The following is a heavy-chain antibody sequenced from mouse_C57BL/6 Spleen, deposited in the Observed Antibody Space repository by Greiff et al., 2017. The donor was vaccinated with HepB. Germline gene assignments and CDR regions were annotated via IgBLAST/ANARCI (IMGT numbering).Heavy chain of an antibody. CDR1: GFNIKDDY. CDR2: IDPENGDT. D-gene: IGHD4-1*02. CDR3: TTNWEDYAMDY. Sequence: VHVKQSGAELVRPGASVKLSCTASGFNIKDDYMHWVKQRPEQGLEWIGWIDPENGDTEYASKFQGKATITADTSSNTAYLQLSSLTSEDTAVYYCTTNWEDYAMDYWGQGTSVTVSS. J-gene: IGHJ4*01. V-gene: IGHV14-4*01.